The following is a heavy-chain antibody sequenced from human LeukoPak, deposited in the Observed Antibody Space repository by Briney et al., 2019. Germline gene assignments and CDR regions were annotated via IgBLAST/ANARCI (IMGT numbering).Heavy chain of an antibody. Sequence: GGSLRLSCAASGFTFSSYWMSWVRQAPGKGLEWVANIKQDGSEKYYVDSVKGRFTISRDNAKNSLYLQMNSLRAEDTAVYYRARTSLLWFGELLEGYYMDVWGKGTTVTISS. J-gene: IGHJ6*03. D-gene: IGHD3-10*01. CDR1: GFTFSSYW. CDR2: IKQDGSEK. V-gene: IGHV3-7*03. CDR3: ARTSLLWFGELLEGYYMDV.